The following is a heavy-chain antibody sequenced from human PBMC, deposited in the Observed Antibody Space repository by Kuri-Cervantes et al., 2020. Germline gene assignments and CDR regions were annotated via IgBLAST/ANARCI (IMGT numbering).Heavy chain of an antibody. CDR3: AREWELVRGFDY. J-gene: IGHJ4*02. D-gene: IGHD1-26*01. CDR1: GGTFSNYD. V-gene: IGHV1-69*05. Sequence: SVKVSCKSSGGTFSNYDITWVRQAPGQGLEWMGGIIPIFGTANYAQKFQGRITMTTDPSTSTAYMELRSLTSADTAVYYCAREWELVRGFDYWGQGTLVTVSS. CDR2: IIPIFGTA.